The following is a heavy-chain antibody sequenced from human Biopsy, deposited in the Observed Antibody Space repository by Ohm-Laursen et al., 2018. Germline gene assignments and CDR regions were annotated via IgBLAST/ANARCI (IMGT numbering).Heavy chain of an antibody. Sequence: SQTLSLTCTVSGGSISNNNYYWGWIRQSPGKGLEWIGYIYDNGDTYYNPSLMSLVSISTDTSKNQVSLRLNSVTAADTAVYYCTRVWTFGGVIGGYYFDSWGQGILVTVSS. J-gene: IGHJ4*02. V-gene: IGHV4-30-4*08. CDR3: TRVWTFGGVIGGYYFDS. CDR1: GGSISNNNYY. CDR2: IYDNGDT. D-gene: IGHD3-16*02.